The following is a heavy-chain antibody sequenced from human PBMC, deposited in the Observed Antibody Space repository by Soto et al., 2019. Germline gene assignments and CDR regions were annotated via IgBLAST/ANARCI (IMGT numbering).Heavy chain of an antibody. CDR2: IYYSGGT. Sequence: SETLSLTCTVSGAALTSGGYLYTWFRHPPGKRLARLGSIYYSGGTNYNPSLKSRVTISLEKSKSQFSLRLISVTAADTAVYYCTREQSDDNYFDPWGQGTLVTVS. D-gene: IGHD6-19*01. CDR3: TREQSDDNYFDP. V-gene: IGHV4-61*08. J-gene: IGHJ5*02. CDR1: GAALTSGGYL.